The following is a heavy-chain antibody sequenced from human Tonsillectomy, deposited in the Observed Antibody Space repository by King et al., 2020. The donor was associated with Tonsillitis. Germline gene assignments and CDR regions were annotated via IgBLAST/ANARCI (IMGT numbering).Heavy chain of an antibody. J-gene: IGHJ4*02. V-gene: IGHV4-39*01. Sequence: PLQESGPGLVKPSETLSLTCTVSGGSISRSSYYWGWIRQPPGKGLEWIGSIYYSGSTSYNPSLKNRVTISVDTSKNQFSLKLSSVTAADTALYYCARGYFYGSGTRSPTFDYWGQGTLVTVSS. CDR1: GGSISRSSYY. D-gene: IGHD3-10*01. CDR2: IYYSGST. CDR3: ARGYFYGSGTRSPTFDY.